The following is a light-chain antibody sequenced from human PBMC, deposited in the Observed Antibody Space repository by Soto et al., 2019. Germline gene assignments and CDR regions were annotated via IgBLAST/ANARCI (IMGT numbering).Light chain of an antibody. J-gene: IGLJ1*01. Sequence: QSVLTQPPSASGTPGQRITISCSGGSSNIGINTVSWYQHLPGTAPRLFIYGNNQRPSGVSYRFSGSKSGTSASLTISGLQAEDEADYFCCSYAGSATYVFGTGTKLTVL. V-gene: IGLV1-44*01. CDR1: SSNIGINT. CDR2: GNN. CDR3: CSYAGSATYV.